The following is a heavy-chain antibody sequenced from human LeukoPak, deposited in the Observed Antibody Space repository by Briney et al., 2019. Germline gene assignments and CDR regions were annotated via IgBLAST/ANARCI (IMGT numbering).Heavy chain of an antibody. CDR2: IGSSSSYI. Sequence: GGSLRLSCAASGFTFSSYSMNWVRQAPGKGREWVSSIGSSSSYIHSADSVRGRFTISRDNAKNSLFLQMNSLRAEDTAVYYCARDEWGDAFDIWGQGTMVTVFS. D-gene: IGHD1-26*01. J-gene: IGHJ3*02. V-gene: IGHV3-21*01. CDR3: ARDEWGDAFDI. CDR1: GFTFSSYS.